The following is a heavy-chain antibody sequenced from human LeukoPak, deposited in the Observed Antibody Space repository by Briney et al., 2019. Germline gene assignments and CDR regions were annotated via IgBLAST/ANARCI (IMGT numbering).Heavy chain of an antibody. D-gene: IGHD4-11*01. V-gene: IGHV3-7*05. J-gene: IGHJ4*02. CDR3: AREGNTVHYFDY. CDR1: GFTFSHYW. Sequence: PGGSLRLPCAASGFTFSHYWMSWVRRAPGKGLEWVANIKEDGSEKYYVDSVKGRFTISRDNAKNSVYLQMNSLRAEDTAVYYCAREGNTVHYFDYWGQGTLVTVSS. CDR2: IKEDGSEK.